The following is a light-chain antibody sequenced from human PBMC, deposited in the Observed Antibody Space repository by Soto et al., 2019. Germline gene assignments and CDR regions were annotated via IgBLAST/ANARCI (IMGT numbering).Light chain of an antibody. Sequence: QSVLTQPPSASGTPGQRVTISCSGSSSNIGSNAVNWYQQLPGTAPKLLIYSNNQRPSGVPDRISGSKSGTSASLAISGLQSEDEADYYCAAWDDSLNGCVFGTGTKLTVL. V-gene: IGLV1-44*01. CDR2: SNN. CDR3: AAWDDSLNGCV. J-gene: IGLJ1*01. CDR1: SSNIGSNA.